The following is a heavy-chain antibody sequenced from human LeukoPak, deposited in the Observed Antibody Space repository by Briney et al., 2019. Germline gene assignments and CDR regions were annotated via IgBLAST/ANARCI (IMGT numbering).Heavy chain of an antibody. CDR1: GGSISSSSYY. V-gene: IGHV4-39*07. CDR3: ARDSDGGNWLDP. J-gene: IGHJ5*02. D-gene: IGHD4-23*01. Sequence: SETLSLTCTVSGGSISSSSYYWGWIRQPPGKGLEWIGSIYYSGSTYYNPSLKSRVTISVDTSKNQFSLKLSSVAAADTAVYYCARDSDGGNWLDPWGQGTLVTASS. CDR2: IYYSGST.